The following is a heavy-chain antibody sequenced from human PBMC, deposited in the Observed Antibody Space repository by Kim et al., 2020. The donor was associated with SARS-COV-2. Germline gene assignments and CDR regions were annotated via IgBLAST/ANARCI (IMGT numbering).Heavy chain of an antibody. CDR3: ATTEWAY. CDR2: IRRDSSAK. J-gene: IGHJ4*02. CDR1: GLAFSGCW. Sequence: GGSLRLSCAVSGLAFSGCWMSWVRQAPGKGVEWVALIRRDSSAKREVNYGKGRFTISRDNTKNSIYLQMDSLTVDDTALYHCATTEWAYWGQGTLVTVSS. D-gene: IGHD3-3*01. V-gene: IGHV3-7*05.